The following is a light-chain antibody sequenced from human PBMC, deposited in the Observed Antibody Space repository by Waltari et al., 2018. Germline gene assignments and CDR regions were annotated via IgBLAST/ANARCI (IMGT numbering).Light chain of an antibody. CDR1: SSDVGGYNY. CDR3: SSYRTTNTWV. J-gene: IGLJ3*02. Sequence: QSALTQPASVSGSPGQSITISCTGTSSDVGGYNYVSWYQQRPGKAPKLIIYEVNNRPSGVSNRLSGSKSGHTASLTIAGLQPEDEAEYYCSSYRTTNTWVFGGGTKLTVL. V-gene: IGLV2-14*01. CDR2: EVN.